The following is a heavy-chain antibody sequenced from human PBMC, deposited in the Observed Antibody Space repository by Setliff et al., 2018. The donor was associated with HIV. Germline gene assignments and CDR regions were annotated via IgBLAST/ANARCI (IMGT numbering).Heavy chain of an antibody. J-gene: IGHJ6*02. CDR2: INPNSGDT. V-gene: IGHV1-2*06. CDR3: ARDNVRGPTNAMDV. Sequence: GASVKVSCKASGYTFTGYYVHWVRQAPGQGLEWVGRINPNSGDTNYAQKFQGRVSMTTDISTNTAYMELRSLRSDDTAVYYFARDNVRGPTNAMDVWGQGTTVTVSS. D-gene: IGHD3-10*01. CDR1: GYTFTGYY.